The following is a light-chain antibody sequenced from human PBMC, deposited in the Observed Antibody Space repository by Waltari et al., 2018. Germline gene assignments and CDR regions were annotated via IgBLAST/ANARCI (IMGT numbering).Light chain of an antibody. J-gene: IGLJ3*02. CDR3: AAWDDSLSGPWV. Sequence: QSVLTQPPSASGTPGQRVTISCSGSSSNIGSNYVYWYQQLPGTAPQLPIYRNNQRPSGVPDRFSGSKSGTSASLAISGLRSEDEADYYCAAWDDSLSGPWVFGGGTKLTVL. CDR2: RNN. CDR1: SSNIGSNY. V-gene: IGLV1-47*01.